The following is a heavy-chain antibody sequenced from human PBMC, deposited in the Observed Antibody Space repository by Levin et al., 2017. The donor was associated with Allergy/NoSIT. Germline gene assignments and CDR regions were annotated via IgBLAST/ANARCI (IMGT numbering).Heavy chain of an antibody. V-gene: IGHV3-23*01. J-gene: IGHJ3*02. CDR2: ISGSGGST. CDR3: TYYYDSSGYLGAFDI. D-gene: IGHD3-22*01. CDR1: GFTFSSYA. Sequence: LSLTCAASGFTFSSYAMSWVRQAPGKGLEWVSAISGSGGSTYYADSVKGRFTISRDNSKNTLYLQMNSLRAEDTAVYYCTYYYDSSGYLGAFDIWGQGTMVTVSS.